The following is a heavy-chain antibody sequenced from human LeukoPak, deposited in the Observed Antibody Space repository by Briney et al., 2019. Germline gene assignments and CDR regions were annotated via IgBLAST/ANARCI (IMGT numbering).Heavy chain of an antibody. Sequence: ASVKVSCKASGYTFIGYYMHWVRQAPGQGLEWMGWINPNSGGTNYAQKFQGRVTMTRDTSISTAYMELSRLRSYDTAVYYCARAMGYGVVIYLDYWGQGTLVTVSS. CDR3: ARAMGYGVVIYLDY. J-gene: IGHJ4*02. D-gene: IGHD3-3*01. V-gene: IGHV1-2*02. CDR2: INPNSGGT. CDR1: GYTFIGYY.